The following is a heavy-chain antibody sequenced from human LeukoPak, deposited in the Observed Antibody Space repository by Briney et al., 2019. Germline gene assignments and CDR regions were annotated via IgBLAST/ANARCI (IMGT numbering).Heavy chain of an antibody. CDR2: MNPSGGSI. CDR3: ARGRHYYESSDYYEGDGFDV. CDR1: GDTFSSYY. J-gene: IGHJ3*01. Sequence: GASVKVSCKASGDTFSSYYVHWVRQAPGQGLEWMGIMNPSGGSIRYAQKFQGRVTMTRDMSTSTVYMELSSLRSEDTAVYYCARGRHYYESSDYYEGDGFDVWGQGTMVTVSS. D-gene: IGHD3-22*01. V-gene: IGHV1-46*01.